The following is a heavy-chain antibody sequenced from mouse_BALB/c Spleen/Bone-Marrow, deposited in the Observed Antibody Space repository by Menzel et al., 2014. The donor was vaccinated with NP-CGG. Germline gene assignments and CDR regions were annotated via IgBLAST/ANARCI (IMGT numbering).Heavy chain of an antibody. D-gene: IGHD2-1*01. V-gene: IGHV1-80*01. CDR3: ARTGNLAWFAY. Sequence: VQLQQSGAELVRPGSSVKISCKASGYAFSSYWMNWVKQRPGQGLEWIGQIYPGDGDTNYNGKFKGKATLTADKSSSTAYMQLSSLTSEVSAVYFCARTGNLAWFAYWGQGTLVTVSA. CDR2: IYPGDGDT. J-gene: IGHJ3*01. CDR1: GYAFSSYW.